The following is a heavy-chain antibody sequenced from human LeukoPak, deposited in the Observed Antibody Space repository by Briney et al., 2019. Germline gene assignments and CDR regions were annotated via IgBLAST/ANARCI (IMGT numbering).Heavy chain of an antibody. Sequence: SETLSLTCTVSGGSISSSGYYWGWIRQPPGKGLEWIGTIYYSGSTYYNPSLKSRVTISVDTSKNQFSLKLGSVTAADTAVYYCARPLRLANYYFDYWGQGTLVTVSS. D-gene: IGHD6-19*01. CDR1: GGSISSSGYY. J-gene: IGHJ4*02. CDR3: ARPLRLANYYFDY. CDR2: IYYSGST. V-gene: IGHV4-39*01.